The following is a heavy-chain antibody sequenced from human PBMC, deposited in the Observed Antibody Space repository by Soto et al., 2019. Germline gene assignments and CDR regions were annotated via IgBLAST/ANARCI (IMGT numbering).Heavy chain of an antibody. CDR2: ISGSGGST. V-gene: IGHV3-23*01. J-gene: IGHJ4*02. CDR1: GFTFSSYA. CDR3: AKYYYDSRGYYS. Sequence: GGSLRLSCAASGFTFSSYAMSWVRQAPGKGLEWVSAISGSGGSTYYADSVKGRFTIPRDNSKNTLYLQMNSLRAEDTAVYYCAKYYYDSRGYYSWGQGTLVTVSS. D-gene: IGHD3-22*01.